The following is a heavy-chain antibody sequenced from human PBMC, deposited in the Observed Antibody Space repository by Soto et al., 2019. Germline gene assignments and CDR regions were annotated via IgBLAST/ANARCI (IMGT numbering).Heavy chain of an antibody. J-gene: IGHJ4*02. D-gene: IGHD6-13*01. Sequence: RLSCAASGFTFSSYWMSWVRQAPGKGLEWVANIKQDGSEKYYVDSVKGRFTISRDNAKNSLYLQMNSLRAEDTAVYYCASTYSSSRPPYFDYWGQGTLVTVS. CDR3: ASTYSSSRPPYFDY. CDR2: IKQDGSEK. V-gene: IGHV3-7*01. CDR1: GFTFSSYW.